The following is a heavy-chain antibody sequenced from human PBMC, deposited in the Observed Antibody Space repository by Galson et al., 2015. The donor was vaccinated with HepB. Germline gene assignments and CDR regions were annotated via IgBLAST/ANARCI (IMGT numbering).Heavy chain of an antibody. CDR2: ISYDGSNK. CDR1: GFTFSSYG. CDR3: AKDCVYSGYDHEYYFDY. J-gene: IGHJ4*02. V-gene: IGHV3-30*18. D-gene: IGHD5-12*01. Sequence: SLRLSCAASGFTFSSYGMHWVRQAPGKGLEWVAVISYDGSNKYYADSVKGRFTISRDNSKNTLYLQMNSLRAEDTAVYYCAKDCVYSGYDHEYYFDYWGQGTLVTVSS.